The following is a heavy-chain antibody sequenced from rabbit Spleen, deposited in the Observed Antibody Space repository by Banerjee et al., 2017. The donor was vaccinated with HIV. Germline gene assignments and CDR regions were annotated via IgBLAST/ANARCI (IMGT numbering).Heavy chain of an antibody. CDR1: EFSFSTSYH. Sequence: QEQLVESGGGLVQPEGSLTLTCTASEFSFSTSYHMCWVRQAPGKGLEWIACIYSGIDGVTHYASWAKGRFTISKTSSTTVTLQMTSLTAADTATYFCARATYVNSNGWYWDYLDLWGPGTLVTVS. CDR2: IYSGIDGVT. J-gene: IGHJ4*01. V-gene: IGHV1S45*01. CDR3: ARATYVNSNGWYWDYLDL. D-gene: IGHD1-1*01.